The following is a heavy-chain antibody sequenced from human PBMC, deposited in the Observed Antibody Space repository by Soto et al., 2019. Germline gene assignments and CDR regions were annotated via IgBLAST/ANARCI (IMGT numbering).Heavy chain of an antibody. CDR3: ARGLVGNSSGWYPGYYYYYYGMDV. J-gene: IGHJ6*02. V-gene: IGHV3-53*01. Sequence: GGSLRLSCAASGFTVSSNYMSWVRQAPGKGLEWVSVIYSGGSTYYADSVKGRFTISRDNSKNTLYLQMNSLRAEDTAVYYCARGLVGNSSGWYPGYYYYYYGMDVWGQGTTVTVS. CDR2: IYSGGST. CDR1: GFTVSSNY. D-gene: IGHD6-19*01.